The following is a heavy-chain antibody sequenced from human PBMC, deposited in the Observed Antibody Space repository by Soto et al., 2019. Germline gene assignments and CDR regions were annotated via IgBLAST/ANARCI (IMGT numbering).Heavy chain of an antibody. CDR1: GFSCTNYW. V-gene: IGHV5-51*01. CDR2: IYPGDSDT. CDR3: ARGFPYSYGQLLDY. Sequence: PGQSLKVSWKGAGFSCTNYWIAXVRQMQGKGLEWMGIIYPGDSDTRYSPSFQGQVTISADKSISTAYLQWSSLKASDTAMYYCARGFPYSYGQLLDYWGRGTLVTVSS. J-gene: IGHJ4*02. D-gene: IGHD5-18*01.